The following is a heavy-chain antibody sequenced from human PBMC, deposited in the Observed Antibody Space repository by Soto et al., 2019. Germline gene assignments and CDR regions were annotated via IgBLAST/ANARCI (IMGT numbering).Heavy chain of an antibody. CDR1: GGSISSSDFY. CDR2: MYYSGTT. CDR3: AVVDSTGNWFDP. D-gene: IGHD3-22*01. V-gene: IGHV4-39*01. J-gene: IGHJ5*02. Sequence: QLQLQESGPGLVKPSETLSLTCTVSGGSISSSDFYWGWLRQPPGKGLDFIGSMYYSGTTYYNPSLKNRITKSVDTSKNQFSLKLISVTAVDTAVYYCAVVDSTGNWFDPWGQGALVTVSS.